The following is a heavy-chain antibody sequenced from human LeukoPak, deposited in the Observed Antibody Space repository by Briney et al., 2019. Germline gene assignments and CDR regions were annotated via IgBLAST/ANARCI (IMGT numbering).Heavy chain of an antibody. CDR2: IYYSGST. D-gene: IGHD6-19*01. Sequence: PSETLSLTCTVSGGSISSYYWSWIRQPPGKGLEWIGYIYYSGSTNYNPSLKSRATISINTSKSQFSLKVRSVTAADTAVYYCAREYTLYRSGWFLDYWGQGTVVTVSS. V-gene: IGHV4-59*12. CDR1: GGSISSYY. CDR3: AREYTLYRSGWFLDY. J-gene: IGHJ4*02.